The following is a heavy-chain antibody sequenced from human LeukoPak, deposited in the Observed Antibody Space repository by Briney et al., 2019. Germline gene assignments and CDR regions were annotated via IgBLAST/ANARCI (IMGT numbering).Heavy chain of an antibody. Sequence: SETLSLTCAVYGGSFSGYYWSWIRQPPGKGLEWIGEINHSGSTNYNPSLKSRVTISVDTSKNQFSLKLSSVTAADTAVYYCARLADFWSGSVGFDTWGQGTLVTVSS. D-gene: IGHD3-3*01. CDR2: INHSGST. CDR3: ARLADFWSGSVGFDT. CDR1: GGSFSGYY. V-gene: IGHV4-34*01. J-gene: IGHJ5*02.